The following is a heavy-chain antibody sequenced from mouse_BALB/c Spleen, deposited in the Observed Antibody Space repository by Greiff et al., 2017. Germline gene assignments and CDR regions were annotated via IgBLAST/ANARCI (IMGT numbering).Heavy chain of an antibody. Sequence: DVMLVESGGGLVKPGGSLKLSCAASGFTFSDYYMYWVRQTPEKRLEWVATISDGGSYTYYPDSVKGRFTISRDNAKNNLYLQMSSLKSEDTAMYYCARASITTVVEGFAYWGQGTLVTVSA. D-gene: IGHD1-1*01. CDR2: ISDGGSYT. J-gene: IGHJ3*01. CDR3: ARASITTVVEGFAY. V-gene: IGHV5-4*02. CDR1: GFTFSDYY.